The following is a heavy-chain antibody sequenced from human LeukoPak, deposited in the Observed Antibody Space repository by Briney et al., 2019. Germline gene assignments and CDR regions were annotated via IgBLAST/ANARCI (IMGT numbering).Heavy chain of an antibody. Sequence: GASVKVSCKASGYTFTGYYMHWVRQAPGQGLEWMGWINPNSGGTNYAQKFQGRVTMTRDTSISTAYMELRNLSSDDTAVYYCARTMTTLTTHGELDFWGQGTLVTVSS. CDR3: ARTMTTLTTHGELDF. CDR1: GYTFTGYY. J-gene: IGHJ4*02. D-gene: IGHD4-17*01. CDR2: INPNSGGT. V-gene: IGHV1-2*02.